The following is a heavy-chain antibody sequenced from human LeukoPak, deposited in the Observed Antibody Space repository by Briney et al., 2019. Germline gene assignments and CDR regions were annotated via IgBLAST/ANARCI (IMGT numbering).Heavy chain of an antibody. CDR2: IIPIFGIA. D-gene: IGHD3-16*01. Sequence: ASVKVSCKASGDTFSSYAISWVRQAPGQGLEWMGRIIPIFGIANYAQKFQGRVTITADKSTSTAYMELSSLRSEDTAVYYCASLLTTGNWFYYYGMDVWGQGTTVTVSS. CDR3: ASLLTTGNWFYYYGMDV. J-gene: IGHJ6*02. V-gene: IGHV1-69*17. CDR1: GDTFSSYA.